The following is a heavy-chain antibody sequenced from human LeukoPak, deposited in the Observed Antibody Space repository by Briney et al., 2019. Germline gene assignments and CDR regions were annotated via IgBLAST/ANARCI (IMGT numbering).Heavy chain of an antibody. J-gene: IGHJ1*01. CDR1: GFTVSSNY. CDR3: ARGSVPGLFPRGSYWYFQH. Sequence: LTGGSLRLSCAASGFTVSSNYMNWVRQAPGKGLEWVSVIYSGGSTYYADSVKGRFTISRDNSKNTLYLQMNSLRAEDTAVYYCARGSVPGLFPRGSYWYFQHWGQGTLVTVSS. V-gene: IGHV3-66*01. CDR2: IYSGGST. D-gene: IGHD1-26*01.